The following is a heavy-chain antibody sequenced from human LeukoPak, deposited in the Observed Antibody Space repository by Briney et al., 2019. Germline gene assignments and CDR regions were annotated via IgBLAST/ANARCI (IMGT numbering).Heavy chain of an antibody. Sequence: GSLRLSCAASGFSFSSSTMNWVRQAPGRGLEWVSSISSNGSSIYYADSVKGRFTISRDNAKNSLYLQINSLRAEDTAVYYCARGGSGSYAVDYWGQGTLVTVSS. D-gene: IGHD1-26*01. CDR3: ARGGSGSYAVDY. J-gene: IGHJ4*02. CDR2: ISSNGSSI. CDR1: GFSFSSST. V-gene: IGHV3-21*01.